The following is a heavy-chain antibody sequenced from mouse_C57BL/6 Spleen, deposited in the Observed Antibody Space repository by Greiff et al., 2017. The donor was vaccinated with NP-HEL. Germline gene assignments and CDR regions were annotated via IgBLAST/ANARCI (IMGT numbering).Heavy chain of an antibody. Sequence: QVQLKESGAELVRPGTSVKMSCKASGYTFTNYWIGWAKQRPGHGLEWIGDIYPGGGYTNYNEKFKGKATLTADKSSSTAYMQFSSLTSEDSAIYYCARGTTVQDYYAMDYWGQGTSVTVSS. D-gene: IGHD5-5*01. V-gene: IGHV1-63*01. CDR1: GYTFTNYW. CDR2: IYPGGGYT. CDR3: ARGTTVQDYYAMDY. J-gene: IGHJ4*01.